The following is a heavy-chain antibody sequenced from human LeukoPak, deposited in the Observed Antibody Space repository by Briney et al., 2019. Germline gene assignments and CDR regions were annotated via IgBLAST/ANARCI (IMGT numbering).Heavy chain of an antibody. CDR1: GFTFSSYS. J-gene: IGHJ6*03. CDR3: AREGYDSSGYYPPYYYYYMDV. V-gene: IGHV3-21*01. CDR2: ISSSSSYI. D-gene: IGHD3-22*01. Sequence: GGSLRLSCAASGFTFSSYSMNWVRQAPGKGLEWVSSISSSSSYIYYADSVKGRFTISRDNAKNSLYLQMNSLRAEDTAVYYCAREGYDSSGYYPPYYYYYMDVWGKGTTVTVSS.